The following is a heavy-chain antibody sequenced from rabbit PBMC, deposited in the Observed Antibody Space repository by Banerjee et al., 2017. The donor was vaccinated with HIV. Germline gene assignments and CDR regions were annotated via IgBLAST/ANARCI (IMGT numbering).Heavy chain of an antibody. V-gene: IGHV1S45*01. CDR2: IYAGSAGTT. J-gene: IGHJ6*01. CDR3: ARYSNYYGMDL. CDR1: GFSFSSNP. Sequence: QEQLVESGGGLVQPEGSLTLTCTASGFSFSSNPMCWVRQAPGKGLEWIACIYAGSAGTTYYASWAKGRFTISKTSPTTVTLQMTSLTAADTATYFCARYSNYYGMDLWGPGTLVT.